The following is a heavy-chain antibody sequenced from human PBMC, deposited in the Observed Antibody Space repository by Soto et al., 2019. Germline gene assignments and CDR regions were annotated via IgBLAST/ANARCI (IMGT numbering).Heavy chain of an antibody. V-gene: IGHV5-51*01. CDR3: ARSSAGRYYYYGMDV. Sequence: GESLKISCKGSGYSFTSYWIGWVRQMPGKGLEWMGIIYPGDSDTRYSPSFQGQVTISADKSISTAYLQWGSLKASDTAMYYCARSSAGRYYYYGMDVWGQGTTVTVSS. J-gene: IGHJ6*02. D-gene: IGHD6-13*01. CDR1: GYSFTSYW. CDR2: IYPGDSDT.